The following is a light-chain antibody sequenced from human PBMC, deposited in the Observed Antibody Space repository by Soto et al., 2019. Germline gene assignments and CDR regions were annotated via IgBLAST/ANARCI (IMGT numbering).Light chain of an antibody. CDR2: DAS. J-gene: IGKJ4*01. CDR1: QSVSTS. V-gene: IGKV3-11*01. Sequence: EIVLTQSPATLSLSPGERATPSCRASQSVSTSLAWYQQKPGQAPRLLIYDASKRATGISARFSGSGSGTDFTLTISSLEPEDFAVYYCQQRSNWPLLSFGGGTKVEIK. CDR3: QQRSNWPLLS.